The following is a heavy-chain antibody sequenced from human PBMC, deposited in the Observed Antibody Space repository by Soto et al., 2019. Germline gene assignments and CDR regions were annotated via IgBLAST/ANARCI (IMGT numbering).Heavy chain of an antibody. D-gene: IGHD3-3*01. CDR3: ARQASTIFGVVKDYYYYYGMDV. Sequence: SETLSLTCTVSGGSISSYYWNWIRQPPGKGLEWIGYIYYSGSTNYNPSLKSRVTISVDTSKNQFSLKLSSVTAADTAMYYCARQASTIFGVVKDYYYYYGMDVWGQGTTVTVSS. CDR1: GGSISSYY. J-gene: IGHJ6*02. CDR2: IYYSGST. V-gene: IGHV4-59*01.